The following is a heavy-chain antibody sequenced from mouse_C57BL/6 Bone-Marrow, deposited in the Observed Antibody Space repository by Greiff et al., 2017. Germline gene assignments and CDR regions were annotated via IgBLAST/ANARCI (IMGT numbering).Heavy chain of an antibody. D-gene: IGHD2-5*01. CDR2: IYPGSGST. V-gene: IGHV1-55*01. CDR3: ATPYYSIHCYFDV. CDR1: GYTFTSYW. J-gene: IGHJ1*03. Sequence: QVQLKQPGAELVKPGASVKMSCKASGYTFTSYWITWVKQRPGQGLEWIGDIYPGSGSTKYNEKFKSKATLTVDTSSSTAYMQLSSLTSEDSAVYYCATPYYSIHCYFDVWGTGTTVTVSS.